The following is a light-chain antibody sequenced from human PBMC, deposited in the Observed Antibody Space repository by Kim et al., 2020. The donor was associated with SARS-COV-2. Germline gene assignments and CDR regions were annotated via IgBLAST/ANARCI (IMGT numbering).Light chain of an antibody. V-gene: IGLV3-1*01. CDR1: KLGDKY. Sequence: SVPPGQTASIPCSGDKLGDKYACWYQQKPGQSPVLVIYQDSKRPSGIPERFSGSNSGNTATLTISGTQAMDEADYYCQAWDSSTEVFGTGTKVTVL. CDR2: QDS. CDR3: QAWDSSTEV. J-gene: IGLJ1*01.